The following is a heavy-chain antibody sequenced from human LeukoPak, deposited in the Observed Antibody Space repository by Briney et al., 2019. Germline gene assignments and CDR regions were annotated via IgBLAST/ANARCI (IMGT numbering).Heavy chain of an antibody. J-gene: IGHJ6*03. Sequence: GGSLRLSCAASGFTFSSYAMSWVRQAPGKGLEWVSAISGSGGSTYYADSVKGRFTISRDNAKNSLYLQMNSLRAEDTAVYYCARVYSGSYYDYYYMDVWGKGTTVTVSS. V-gene: IGHV3-23*01. CDR3: ARVYSGSYYDYYYMDV. CDR2: ISGSGGST. D-gene: IGHD1-26*01. CDR1: GFTFSSYA.